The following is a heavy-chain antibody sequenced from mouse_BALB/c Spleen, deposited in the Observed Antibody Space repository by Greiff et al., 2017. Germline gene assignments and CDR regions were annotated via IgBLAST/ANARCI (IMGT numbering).Heavy chain of an antibody. CDR1: GFTFSSYG. V-gene: IGHV5-6*01. CDR3: ARQYLYFDY. CDR2: ISSGGSYT. Sequence: EVKLMESGGDLVKPGGSLKLSCAASGFTFSSYGMSWVRQTPDKRLEWVATISSGGSYTYYPDSVKGRFTISRDNAKNTLYLQMSSLKSEDTAMYYCARQYLYFDYWGQGTTLTVSS. J-gene: IGHJ2*01. D-gene: IGHD5-1-1*01.